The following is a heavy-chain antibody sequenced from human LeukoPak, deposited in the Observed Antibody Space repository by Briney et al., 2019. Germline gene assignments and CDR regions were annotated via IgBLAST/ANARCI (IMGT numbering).Heavy chain of an antibody. J-gene: IGHJ4*02. Sequence: GGSLRLSCAASGFTFSSYSMNWVRQAPGKGLEWVSYISSSSSHIYSADSVKGRFTISRDNTENSLYLQMNSLGAEDTAVYYCARYSYGLDYWGQGTLVIVSS. V-gene: IGHV3-21*01. CDR2: ISSSSSHI. D-gene: IGHD5-18*01. CDR3: ARYSYGLDY. CDR1: GFTFSSYS.